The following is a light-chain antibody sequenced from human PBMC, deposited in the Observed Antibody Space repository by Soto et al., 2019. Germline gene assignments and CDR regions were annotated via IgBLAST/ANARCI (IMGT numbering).Light chain of an antibody. CDR3: NSYTNSSAVV. V-gene: IGLV2-14*01. CDR1: RDDIGAYDY. Sequence: QSALTQPASVSGSPGQSITISCAGTRDDIGAYDYVSWYQQHPGNAPKPLVYEVTNRPSGVSDRFSGSKSGNTASLTISGLQAEDEADYYCNSYTNSSAVVFGGGTKVTV. J-gene: IGLJ2*01. CDR2: EVT.